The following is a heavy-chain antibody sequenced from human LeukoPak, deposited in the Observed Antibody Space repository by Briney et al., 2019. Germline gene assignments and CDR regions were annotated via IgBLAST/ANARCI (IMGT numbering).Heavy chain of an antibody. CDR2: INPSGDNT. J-gene: IGHJ4*02. CDR1: GYTFTSYY. Sequence: ASVKVSCKASGYTFTSYYMYWVRQAPGQGLEWMGIINPSGDNTNYAQKFQGRVTMTRDMSTTTVYMELSSLRSEDTAVYYCARENDFWSGYSPLDYWGQGTLVTVSS. D-gene: IGHD3-3*01. V-gene: IGHV1-46*01. CDR3: ARENDFWSGYSPLDY.